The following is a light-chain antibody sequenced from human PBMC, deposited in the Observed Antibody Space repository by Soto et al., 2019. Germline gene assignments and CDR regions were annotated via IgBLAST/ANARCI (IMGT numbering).Light chain of an antibody. Sequence: DIQMTQSPSTLSASEGDRVTISCRASQSVSTWLGWYQQKPGRAPKLLIYKSSILESGVPSRFSGSGSGTEFTLTISSLQPDDFATYYCQQFNTSPWTFGQGTKVEIK. CDR3: QQFNTSPWT. CDR1: QSVSTW. V-gene: IGKV1-5*03. J-gene: IGKJ1*01. CDR2: KSS.